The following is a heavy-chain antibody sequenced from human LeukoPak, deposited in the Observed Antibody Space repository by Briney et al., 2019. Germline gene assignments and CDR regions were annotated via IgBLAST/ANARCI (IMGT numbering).Heavy chain of an antibody. Sequence: GGSLRLSCVASGFTVSSNYMSWVRQAPGKGLEWVSVIYSGGSTYYADSVKGRFTISRDNSKNTLYLQMNSLRAEDTAVYYCAREAGGDLDYWGQGTLVTVSS. J-gene: IGHJ4*02. CDR1: GFTVSSNY. CDR3: AREAGGDLDY. CDR2: IYSGGST. V-gene: IGHV3-66*01. D-gene: IGHD4-17*01.